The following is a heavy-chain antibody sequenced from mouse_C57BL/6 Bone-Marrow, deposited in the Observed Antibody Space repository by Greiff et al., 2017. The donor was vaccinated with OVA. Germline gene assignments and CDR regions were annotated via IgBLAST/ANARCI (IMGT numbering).Heavy chain of an antibody. J-gene: IGHJ1*03. CDR1: GYTFTSYG. V-gene: IGHV1-81*01. D-gene: IGHD1-2*01. Sequence: VQLQQSGAELARPGASVKLSCKASGYTFTSYGISWVKQRTGPGLEWIGEIYPRSGNTYYNEKFKGKATLTADKSSSTAYMELRSLTSEDSAVYFCASRRGRRWYFDVWGTGTTVTVSS. CDR2: IYPRSGNT. CDR3: ASRRGRRWYFDV.